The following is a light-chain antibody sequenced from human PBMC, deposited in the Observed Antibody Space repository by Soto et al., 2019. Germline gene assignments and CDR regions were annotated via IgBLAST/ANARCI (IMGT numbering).Light chain of an antibody. CDR2: DVI. CDR3: CSYVGSNTLYV. V-gene: IGLV2-11*01. CDR1: SSDVGDYNY. J-gene: IGLJ1*01. Sequence: QSALTQPRSVSGSPEQSVTISCTGSSSDVGDYNYVSWYQRHPGKAPKLIIYDVIKRPSGVPDRFSGSKSGNTASLTISGLQAEDEADYYCCSYVGSNTLYVFGTGTKLT.